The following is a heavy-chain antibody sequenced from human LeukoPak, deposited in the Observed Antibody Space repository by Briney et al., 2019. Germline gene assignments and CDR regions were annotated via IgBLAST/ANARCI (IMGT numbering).Heavy chain of an antibody. CDR3: ARGSIFGVVIRGGGVYFAY. CDR1: GFTFSNYW. J-gene: IGHJ4*02. CDR2: IKEDGSEK. D-gene: IGHD3-3*01. Sequence: GGSLRLSCATSGFTFSNYWMSWVRQAPGKGLEWVANIKEDGSEKYYVDSVKGRFTIFRDNAKNSLYLRMNSLRAEDTAVYYCARGSIFGVVIRGGGVYFAYWGQGTLVTVSS. V-gene: IGHV3-7*01.